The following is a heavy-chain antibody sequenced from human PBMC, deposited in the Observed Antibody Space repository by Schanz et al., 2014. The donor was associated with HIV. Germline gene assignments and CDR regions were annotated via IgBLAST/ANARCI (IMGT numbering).Heavy chain of an antibody. CDR2: IHSSGST. D-gene: IGHD3-10*01. Sequence: QVQLQESGPGLVKPSQTLSLTCNVSGGSISSGDYYWSWIRQPPGKGLEWIGYIHSSGSTSYYPSHKSRVPRSVDTSKNQFPLKLSSGTAADAAVYYCARGDDYYGSGTPAYYHAMDVWGQGTTVTVSS. CDR3: ARGDDYYGSGTPAYYHAMDV. V-gene: IGHV4-30-4*01. CDR1: GGSISSGDYY. J-gene: IGHJ6*02.